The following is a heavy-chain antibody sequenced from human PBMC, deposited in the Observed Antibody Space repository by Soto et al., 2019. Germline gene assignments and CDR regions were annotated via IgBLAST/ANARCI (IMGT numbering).Heavy chain of an antibody. CDR3: ATIPINYYDSSGYP. J-gene: IGHJ5*02. Sequence: ASVKVSCKVSGYTLTELSIHWVRQAPGKGLEWMGGFDPEDGETIYAQKFQGRVTMTEDTSTDTAYMELSSLRSEDTAVYYCATIPINYYDSSGYPWGQGTLVTVSS. V-gene: IGHV1-24*01. D-gene: IGHD3-22*01. CDR1: GYTLTELS. CDR2: FDPEDGET.